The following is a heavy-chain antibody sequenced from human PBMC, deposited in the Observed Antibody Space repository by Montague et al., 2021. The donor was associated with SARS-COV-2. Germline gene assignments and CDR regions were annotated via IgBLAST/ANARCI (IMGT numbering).Heavy chain of an antibody. CDR3: ARDLYGGLYYFDY. Sequence: SLRLSCAASGFTFSNFWMDWVRQAPGKGLEWVANIKEDGTVKNYVDSVKGRFTISRDNAKNSLYLQMNSLRAEDTAVYYCARDLYGGLYYFDYWGQGTVVTVSS. J-gene: IGHJ4*02. D-gene: IGHD4-23*01. CDR2: IKEDGTVK. V-gene: IGHV3-7*01. CDR1: GFTFSNFW.